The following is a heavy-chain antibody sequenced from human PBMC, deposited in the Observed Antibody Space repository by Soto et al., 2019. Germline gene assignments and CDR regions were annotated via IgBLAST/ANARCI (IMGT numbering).Heavy chain of an antibody. J-gene: IGHJ6*03. CDR1: GGSFRGNY. D-gene: IGHD3-3*01. V-gene: IGHV4-34*01. CDR3: ARVGTYFDFWSGQFAFYYYMDV. Sequence: SETLSLTCAVYGGSFRGNYWSWSRQPPGMGLEWIGEINHSGSTNYNPSLKSRVTISVDTSKSQFSLRLISVTAADTAIYYCARVGTYFDFWSGQFAFYYYMDVWGKGTTVTVSS. CDR2: INHSGST.